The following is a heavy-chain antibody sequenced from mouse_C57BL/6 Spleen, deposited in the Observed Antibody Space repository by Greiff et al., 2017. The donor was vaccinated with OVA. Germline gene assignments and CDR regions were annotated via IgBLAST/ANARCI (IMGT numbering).Heavy chain of an antibody. Sequence: EVKLEESGPGLVKPSQSLSLTCSVTGYSITSGYYWNWIRQFPGNKLEWMGYISYDGSNNYNPSLKNRISITRDPSKNQFFLKLNSVTTEDTATYYCARKEVYFDYWGQGTTLTVSS. CDR1: GYSITSGYY. J-gene: IGHJ2*01. V-gene: IGHV3-6*01. CDR3: ARKEVYFDY. CDR2: ISYDGSN.